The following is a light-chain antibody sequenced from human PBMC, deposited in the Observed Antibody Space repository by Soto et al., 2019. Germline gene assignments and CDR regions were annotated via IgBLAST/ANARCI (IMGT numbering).Light chain of an antibody. CDR1: QGISSY. CDR3: QKYYSFPRT. CDR2: ASS. J-gene: IGKJ1*01. Sequence: VLWMTQSPSLLSASTGDRVTISCLMSQGISSYLAWYQQTTGKAPEILIYASSTLQSEVPSRLSGSVSGTVFNLTISCLQSEDFATYYCQKYYSFPRTFGQGTKVDI. V-gene: IGKV1D-8*01.